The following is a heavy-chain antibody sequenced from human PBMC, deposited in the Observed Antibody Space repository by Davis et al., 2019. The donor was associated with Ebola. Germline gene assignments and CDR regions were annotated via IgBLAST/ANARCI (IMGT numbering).Heavy chain of an antibody. D-gene: IGHD3-10*01. CDR1: GGSIRSYY. J-gene: IGHJ4*02. CDR3: ASGRVPFDY. Sequence: SETLSLTCTVSGGSIRSYYWGWIRQPPGKGLEWIGSIYYSGSTYYNPSLKSRVTISVDTSKNQFSLKLSSVTAADTAVYYCASGRVPFDYWGQGTLVTVSS. V-gene: IGHV4-39*07. CDR2: IYYSGST.